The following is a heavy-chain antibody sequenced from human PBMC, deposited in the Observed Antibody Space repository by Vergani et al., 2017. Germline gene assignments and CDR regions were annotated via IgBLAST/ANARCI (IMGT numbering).Heavy chain of an antibody. D-gene: IGHD2-2*01. CDR1: GGSITYGAFY. V-gene: IGHV4-39*01. CDR2: IYYSENK. CDR3: ARSVPAGWFDP. Sequence: QLQLQESGPGLVKPSETLSLTCTVSGGSITYGAFYWGWIRQSPGKGLEWIGSIYYSENKFYNPSLESRVTLSIDTTKNQFSLKLKSVTAADTAVYYCARSVPAGWFDPWGQGTLVTVSS. J-gene: IGHJ5*02.